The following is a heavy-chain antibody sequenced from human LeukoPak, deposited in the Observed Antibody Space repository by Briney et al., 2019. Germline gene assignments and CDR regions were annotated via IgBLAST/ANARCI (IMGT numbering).Heavy chain of an antibody. Sequence: ASVKVSCKASGYTFTSYYMHWVRQAPGKGLEWRGKINPSGGSTSYAQKCQGRVTMIRDMSTSTVYMELSSLRSEDTAVYYCARGSHNWNYSGYWGQGTLVTVSS. V-gene: IGHV1-46*01. J-gene: IGHJ4*02. CDR2: INPSGGST. D-gene: IGHD1-20*01. CDR3: ARGSHNWNYSGY. CDR1: GYTFTSYY.